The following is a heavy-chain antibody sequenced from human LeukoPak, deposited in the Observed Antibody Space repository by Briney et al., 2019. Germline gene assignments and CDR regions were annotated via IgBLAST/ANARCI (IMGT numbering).Heavy chain of an antibody. J-gene: IGHJ4*02. CDR2: INPNSGGT. V-gene: IGHV1-2*02. D-gene: IGHD4-11*01. CDR1: GYTFTSYG. Sequence: ASVKVSCKASGYTFTSYGISWVRQAPGQGLEWMGWINPNSGGTNYAQKFQGRVTMTRDTSISTAYMELSRLRSDDTAVYYCARVGTTVSPFDYWGQGTLVTVSS. CDR3: ARVGTTVSPFDY.